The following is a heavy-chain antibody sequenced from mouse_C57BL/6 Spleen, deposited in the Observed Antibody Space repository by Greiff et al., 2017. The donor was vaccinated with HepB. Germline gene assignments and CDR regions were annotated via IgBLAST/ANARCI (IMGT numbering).Heavy chain of an antibody. CDR1: GYTFTSYW. V-gene: IGHV1-50*01. J-gene: IGHJ4*01. Sequence: VQLQQPGAELVKPGASVKLSCKASGYTFTSYWMQWVKQRPGQGLEWIGEIDPSDSYTNYNQKFKGKATLTVDTSSSTAYMQLSSLTSEDSAVYYCARVYYSNFHYAMDYWGQGTSVTVSS. D-gene: IGHD2-5*01. CDR2: IDPSDSYT. CDR3: ARVYYSNFHYAMDY.